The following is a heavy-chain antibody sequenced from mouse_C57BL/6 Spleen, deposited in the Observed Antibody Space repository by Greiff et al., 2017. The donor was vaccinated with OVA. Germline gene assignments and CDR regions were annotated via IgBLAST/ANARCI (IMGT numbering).Heavy chain of an antibody. Sequence: EVMLVESGGGLVKPGGSLKLSCAASGFTFSDYGMHWVRQAPEKGLEWVAYISSGSSTIYYADTVKGRFTISRDNAKNTLFLQLTSLRSEDTAMYYCERQGPYWWFYAMDYWGQGTSVTVSS. V-gene: IGHV5-17*01. CDR2: ISSGSSTI. J-gene: IGHJ4*01. CDR1: GFTFSDYG. CDR3: ERQGPYWWFYAMDY. D-gene: IGHD1-1*02.